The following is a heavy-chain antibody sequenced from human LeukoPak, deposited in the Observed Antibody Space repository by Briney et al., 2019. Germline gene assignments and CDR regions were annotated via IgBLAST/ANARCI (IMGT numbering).Heavy chain of an antibody. CDR1: GGTFSSYA. V-gene: IGHV1-69*13. CDR2: IIPIFGTA. J-gene: IGHJ4*02. Sequence: ASVKVSCKASGGTFSSYAISWVRQAPGQGLEWMGGIIPIFGTANYAQKFQGRVTITADESTSTAYMELSSLRSEDTAVYYCAREYSSRGDTAMVTFDYWGQGTLVTVSS. CDR3: AREYSSRGDTAMVTFDY. D-gene: IGHD5-18*01.